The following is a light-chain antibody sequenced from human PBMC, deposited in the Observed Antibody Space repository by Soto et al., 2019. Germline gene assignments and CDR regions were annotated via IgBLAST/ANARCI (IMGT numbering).Light chain of an antibody. CDR3: QQYGSSPRT. J-gene: IGKJ1*01. CDR1: QSVSSSY. Sequence: EIVLTQSPGTLSLSPGERATLSCRASQSVSSSYLAWYKQKPGQAPRLLIYGASSRATGIQDRLSGSGSGTDFTLTISRLEPEDFAVYYCQQYGSSPRTFGQGTKVEIK. V-gene: IGKV3-20*01. CDR2: GAS.